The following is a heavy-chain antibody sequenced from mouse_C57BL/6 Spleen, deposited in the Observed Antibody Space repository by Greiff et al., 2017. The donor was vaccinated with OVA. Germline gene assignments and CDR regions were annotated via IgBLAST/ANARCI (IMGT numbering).Heavy chain of an antibody. V-gene: IGHV1-22*01. CDR1: GYTFTDYN. Sequence: EVQLQQSGPELVKPGASVKMSCKASGYTFTDYNMHWVKQSHGKSLEWIGYINPNNGGTSYNQEFKGKATLTVNKSSSTAYMELRSLTSEDSAVYYCARSGVRWFDYWGQGTTLTVSS. J-gene: IGHJ2*01. CDR2: INPNNGGT. D-gene: IGHD1-1*01. CDR3: ARSGVRWFDY.